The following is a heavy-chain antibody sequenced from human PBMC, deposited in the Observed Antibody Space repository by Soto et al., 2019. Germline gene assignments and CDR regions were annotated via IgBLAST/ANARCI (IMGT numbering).Heavy chain of an antibody. Sequence: EVQLVESGGGLAQPGRSLRLSCAASGFSSDNYAIHWVRQGPGKGLEWVSGINWNGETIAYADSVKGRFTISRDNAKNSLYPQMNSLRVEDTAVYYCARGPSDWTPLYSHYMDVWGKGTTVTVSS. CDR3: ARGPSDWTPLYSHYMDV. CDR1: GFSSDNYA. CDR2: INWNGETI. V-gene: IGHV3-9*02. J-gene: IGHJ6*03. D-gene: IGHD1-1*01.